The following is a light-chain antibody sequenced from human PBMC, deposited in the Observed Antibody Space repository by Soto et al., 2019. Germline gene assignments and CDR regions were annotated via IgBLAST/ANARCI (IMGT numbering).Light chain of an antibody. J-gene: IGLJ2*01. CDR1: SSDVGGYNH. CDR3: SSFSIITTFA. CDR2: DVN. V-gene: IGLV2-14*01. Sequence: QSALTQPASVSGSPGQSITISCTGTSSDVGGYNHVSWYQQHPGEAPKLMIYDVNNRPSGVSNRFSGSKSGNTASLTISGLQADDEADYYCSSFSIITTFAFGGGTQLTVL.